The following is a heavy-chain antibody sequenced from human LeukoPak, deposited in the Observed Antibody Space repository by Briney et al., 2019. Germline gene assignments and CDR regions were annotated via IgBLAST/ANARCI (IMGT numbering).Heavy chain of an antibody. V-gene: IGHV3-21*01. CDR3: ARVAVGVDY. Sequence: GGSLRLSCAASGFTFSTYAMSWVRQAPGKGLQWLSAISGSSSYIYYADSVKGRFTISRDNAKNSLYLQMNSLGAEDTAVYHCARVAVGVDYWGQGTLVTVSS. D-gene: IGHD6-19*01. CDR2: ISGSSSYI. CDR1: GFTFSTYA. J-gene: IGHJ4*02.